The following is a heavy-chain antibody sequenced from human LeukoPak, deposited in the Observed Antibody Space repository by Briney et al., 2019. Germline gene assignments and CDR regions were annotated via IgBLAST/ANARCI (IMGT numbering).Heavy chain of an antibody. J-gene: IGHJ4*02. CDR3: ARGLPPRRNYDSSGYYSYYFDY. Sequence: GASVKVSCKASGYTFTSYGISWVRQAPGQGLEWMGWISGYNGHTKYAQKFQGRVTMTTDTSTSTAYMELRSLTSDDTAVFYCARGLPPRRNYDSSGYYSYYFDYWGQGTLVTVFS. D-gene: IGHD3-22*01. V-gene: IGHV1-18*01. CDR2: ISGYNGHT. CDR1: GYTFTSYG.